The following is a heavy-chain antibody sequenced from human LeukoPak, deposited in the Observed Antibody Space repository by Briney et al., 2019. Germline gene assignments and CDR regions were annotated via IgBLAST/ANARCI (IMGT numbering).Heavy chain of an antibody. V-gene: IGHV4-30-4*08. J-gene: IGHJ5*02. CDR2: INHSGST. CDR3: ARGCKDFWSGYYTSNWFDP. CDR1: SGSISSGDYY. D-gene: IGHD3-3*01. Sequence: SQTLSLTXTVSSGSISSGDYYWSWIRQPPGKGLEWIGEINHSGSTNYNPSLKSRVTISVDTSKNQFSLKLSSVTAADTAVYYCARGCKDFWSGYYTSNWFDPWGQGTLVTVSS.